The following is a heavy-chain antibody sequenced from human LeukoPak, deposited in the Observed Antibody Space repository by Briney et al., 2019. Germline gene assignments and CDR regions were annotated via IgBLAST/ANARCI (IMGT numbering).Heavy chain of an antibody. CDR1: GFTFSDYY. J-gene: IGHJ4*02. D-gene: IGHD5-24*01. CDR2: ISSSGSTI. Sequence: GGSLRLSCAASGFTFSDYYMSWIRRAPGKGLEWVSYISSSGSTIYYADSVKGRFTISRDNAKNSLYLQMNSLRAEDTAVYYCARADFGDGYNPIFDYWGQGTLVTVSS. CDR3: ARADFGDGYNPIFDY. V-gene: IGHV3-11*04.